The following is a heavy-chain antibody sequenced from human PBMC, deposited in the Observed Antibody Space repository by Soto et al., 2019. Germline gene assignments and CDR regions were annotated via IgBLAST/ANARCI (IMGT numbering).Heavy chain of an antibody. V-gene: IGHV3-23*01. CDR2: ISGSGGST. Sequence: EVQLLESGGGLVQPGGSLRLSCAASGFTFSNYAVTWVRQAPGKGLEWVSTISGSGGSTYYADSVKGRFTISRDNSKNPLCLQMDSLRAEGAAVYYCAKDQGSSRDGIGHWGQGALVTVSS. CDR1: GFTFSNYA. D-gene: IGHD1-26*01. J-gene: IGHJ4*02. CDR3: AKDQGSSRDGIGH.